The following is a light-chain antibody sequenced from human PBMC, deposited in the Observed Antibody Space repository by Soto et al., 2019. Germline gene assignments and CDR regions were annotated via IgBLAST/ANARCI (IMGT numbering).Light chain of an antibody. CDR1: QSISSW. CDR2: KAS. V-gene: IGKV1-5*03. Sequence: DIQMTQSPSTLSASVGDRVTITCRASQSISSWLAWYQQKPGKAPKLLIYKASSLESGVPSRFSGSGSGPEFTLTISSLQPDDFATYYCQQYNSYSRYTFGQGTKLEIK. CDR3: QQYNSYSRYT. J-gene: IGKJ2*01.